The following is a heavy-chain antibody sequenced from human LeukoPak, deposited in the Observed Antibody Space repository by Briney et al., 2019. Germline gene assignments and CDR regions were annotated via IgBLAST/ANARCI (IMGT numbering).Heavy chain of an antibody. J-gene: IGHJ5*02. Sequence: PSETLSLTCTVSGGSISSYYWSWLRQPPGKGLEWIGYIYYSGSTNYNPSLKSRVTISVDTSKNQFSLKLSSVTAADTAVYYCARRGGSGWYNWFDPWGQGTLVTVSS. CDR2: IYYSGST. CDR1: GGSISSYY. CDR3: ARRGGSGWYNWFDP. D-gene: IGHD6-19*01. V-gene: IGHV4-59*08.